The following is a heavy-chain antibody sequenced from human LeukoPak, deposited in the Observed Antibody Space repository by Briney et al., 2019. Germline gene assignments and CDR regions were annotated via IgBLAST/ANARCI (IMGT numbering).Heavy chain of an antibody. CDR2: IYSGGST. Sequence: PGGSLRPSCAASGFTVSSNYMSWVRQAPGKGLEWVSVIYSGGSTYYADSVKGRFTISRDNSKNTLYLQMNSLRAEDTAVYYCASSSSWYGGCDYWGQGTLVTVSS. CDR3: ASSSSWYGGCDY. J-gene: IGHJ4*02. V-gene: IGHV3-53*01. D-gene: IGHD6-13*01. CDR1: GFTVSSNY.